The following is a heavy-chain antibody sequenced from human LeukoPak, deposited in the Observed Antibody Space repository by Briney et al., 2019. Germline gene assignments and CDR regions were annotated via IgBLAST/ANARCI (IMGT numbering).Heavy chain of an antibody. Sequence: SGTLSLTCTVSGYSISSGYYWGWIRQPPGKGLEWIGSIYHSGSTYYNPSLKSRVTISVDTSKNQFSLKLSSVTAADTAVYYCARETTADNWFDPWGQGTLVTVSS. J-gene: IGHJ5*02. CDR2: IYHSGST. D-gene: IGHD1-14*01. CDR3: ARETTADNWFDP. V-gene: IGHV4-38-2*02. CDR1: GYSISSGYY.